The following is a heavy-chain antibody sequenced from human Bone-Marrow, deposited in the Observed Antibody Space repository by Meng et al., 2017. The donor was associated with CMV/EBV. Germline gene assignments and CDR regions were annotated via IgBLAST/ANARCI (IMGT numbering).Heavy chain of an antibody. Sequence: SETLSLTCTVSGGSISSYYWSWIRQPAGKGLEWIGYIYYSGSTYYNPSLKSRVTISVDTSKNQFSLKLSSVTAADTAMYYCARTDSGSYYPFDCWGQATLVTVSS. CDR1: GGSISSYY. CDR2: IYYSGST. V-gene: IGHV4-59*08. D-gene: IGHD1-26*01. J-gene: IGHJ4*02. CDR3: ARTDSGSYYPFDC.